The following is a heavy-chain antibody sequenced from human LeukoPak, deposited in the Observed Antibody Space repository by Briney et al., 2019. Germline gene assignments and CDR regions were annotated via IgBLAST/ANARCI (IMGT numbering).Heavy chain of an antibody. CDR2: IYTSGST. Sequence: SETLSLTCTVSGGSISSYYRSWIRQPAGKGLEWIGRIYTSGSTNYNPSLKSRVTMSVDTSKNQFSLKLSSVTAADTAVYYCARDINDSSGYYYRPAFDIWGQGTMVTVSS. D-gene: IGHD3-22*01. J-gene: IGHJ3*02. CDR1: GGSISSYY. CDR3: ARDINDSSGYYYRPAFDI. V-gene: IGHV4-4*07.